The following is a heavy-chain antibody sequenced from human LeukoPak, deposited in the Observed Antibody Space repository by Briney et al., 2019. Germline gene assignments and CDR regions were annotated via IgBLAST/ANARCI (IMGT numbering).Heavy chain of an antibody. CDR2: ISYDGSNK. CDR1: GFTFSDYA. D-gene: IGHD6-19*01. Sequence: GGSLRLSCATSGFTFSDYAMHWVRQAPGKGLEWVAVISYDGSNKYYADSVKGRFTISRDNSKNTLYLQMNSLRAEDTAVYYCAKDVLAVADYFDYWGQGTLVTVSS. V-gene: IGHV3-30*04. CDR3: AKDVLAVADYFDY. J-gene: IGHJ4*02.